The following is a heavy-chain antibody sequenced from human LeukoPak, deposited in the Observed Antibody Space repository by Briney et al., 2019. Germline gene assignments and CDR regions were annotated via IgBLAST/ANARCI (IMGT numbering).Heavy chain of an antibody. V-gene: IGHV3-11*01. CDR1: GFTFSDYC. J-gene: IGHJ4*02. CDR2: ISSSGSTM. Sequence: GGSLRLSCAASGFTFSDYCMSWIREAPGKGLEWVSFISSSGSTMYYADSVKGRFTISRDNAKNSLYLQMNSLRAEDTAVYYCATRGPDSSGFYRFDYWGQGTLVTVSS. CDR3: ATRGPDSSGFYRFDY. D-gene: IGHD3-22*01.